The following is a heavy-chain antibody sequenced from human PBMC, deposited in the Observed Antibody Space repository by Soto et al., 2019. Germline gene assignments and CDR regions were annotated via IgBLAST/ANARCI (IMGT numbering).Heavy chain of an antibody. Sequence: GVSRRLSCAASAFTFSSYAMSWARQAPGKGLEWVSAISGSGGSTYYADSVKGWLTISRDNSKNTRYLQMNSLRAEDTAVYYCAKDLSGRYYYYYGMDVWDQGTTVTVSS. J-gene: IGHJ6*02. V-gene: IGHV3-23*01. CDR1: AFTFSSYA. D-gene: IGHD5-12*01. CDR3: AKDLSGRYYYYYGMDV. CDR2: ISGSGGST.